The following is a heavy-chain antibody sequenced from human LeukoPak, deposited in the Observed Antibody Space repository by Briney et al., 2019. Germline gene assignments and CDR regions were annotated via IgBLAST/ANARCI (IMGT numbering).Heavy chain of an antibody. D-gene: IGHD6-13*01. CDR2: INPSGGST. Sequence: ASVKVSCKASGYTFTSYYMHWVRQAPGQGLEWMGIINPSGGSTSYAQKFQGRATMTRDMSTSTVYMELSSLRSEDTAVYYCARDMFAAGTFDYWGQGTLVTVSS. J-gene: IGHJ4*02. CDR3: ARDMFAAGTFDY. CDR1: GYTFTSYY. V-gene: IGHV1-46*01.